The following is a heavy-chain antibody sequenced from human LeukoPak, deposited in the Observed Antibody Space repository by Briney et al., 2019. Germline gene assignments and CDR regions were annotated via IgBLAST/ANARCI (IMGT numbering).Heavy chain of an antibody. CDR2: ISSSSSYI. J-gene: IGHJ6*03. Sequence: PGGSLRLSCAASGFTFSTYSMHWVRQAPGKGLEWVSSISSSSSYIYYADSVKGRFTISRDNAKNSLYLQMNSLRAEDTAVYYCARNLYSSSWMSYYYYMDVWGKGTTVTVSS. D-gene: IGHD6-13*01. CDR3: ARNLYSSSWMSYYYYMDV. V-gene: IGHV3-21*01. CDR1: GFTFSTYS.